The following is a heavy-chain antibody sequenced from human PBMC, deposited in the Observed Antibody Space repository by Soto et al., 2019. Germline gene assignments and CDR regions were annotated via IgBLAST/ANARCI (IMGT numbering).Heavy chain of an antibody. Sequence: GGSLRLSCAASGFTFSSYWMSWVHQAPGKGLEWVANIKQDGSEKYYVDSVKGRFTISRDNAKNSLYLQMNSLRAEDTAVYYCARISWFYYYYYMDVWGKETTVTVSS. CDR1: GFTFSSYW. V-gene: IGHV3-7*01. CDR2: IKQDGSEK. D-gene: IGHD3-22*01. J-gene: IGHJ6*03. CDR3: ARISWFYYYYYMDV.